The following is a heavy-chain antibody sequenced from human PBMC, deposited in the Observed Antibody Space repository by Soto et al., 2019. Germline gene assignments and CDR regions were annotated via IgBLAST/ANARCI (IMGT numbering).Heavy chain of an antibody. CDR1: GYTLTELS. CDR2: FDPEDGET. D-gene: IGHD3-10*01. Sequence: ASVKVSCKVSGYTLTELSMHWVRQAPGKGLEWMGGFDPEDGETIYAQKFQGRVTMTEDTSTDTAYMELSSLRSEDTAVYYCAIKFGELLFLPPNYYYYGMDVWGQGTTVTVSS. CDR3: AIKFGELLFLPPNYYYYGMDV. J-gene: IGHJ6*02. V-gene: IGHV1-24*01.